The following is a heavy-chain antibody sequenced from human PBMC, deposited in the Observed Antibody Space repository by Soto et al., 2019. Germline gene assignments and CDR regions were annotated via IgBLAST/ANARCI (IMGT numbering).Heavy chain of an antibody. J-gene: IGHJ6*02. Sequence: QVQLQESGPGLVKPSGTLSLTCAVSGGSISGSNWWSWVRQPPGKGLEWIGEIYHSGSTNYNPSLKSRVTISVDKSKNQFSLKLSSVTAADTAVYYCARDRSIAVAGTIYYYYGMDVWGQGTTVTVSS. CDR2: IYHSGST. D-gene: IGHD6-19*01. CDR1: GGSISGSNW. CDR3: ARDRSIAVAGTIYYYYGMDV. V-gene: IGHV4-4*02.